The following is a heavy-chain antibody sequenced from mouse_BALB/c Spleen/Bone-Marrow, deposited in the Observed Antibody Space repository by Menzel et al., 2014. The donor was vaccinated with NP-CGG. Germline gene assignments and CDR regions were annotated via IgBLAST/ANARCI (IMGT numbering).Heavy chain of an antibody. CDR1: GFTFTDYY. CDR3: ARDENVGIYWYFDV. CDR2: IRNKANGYTT. Sequence: EVHGVESGGGSVQPGGSLRLSCATSGFTFTDYYMSWVRQPPGKALEWLGFIRNKANGYTTEYSASVKGRFTISRDNSQRILYLQMNTLRAEDSATYYCARDENVGIYWYFDVWGAGTTVIVSS. V-gene: IGHV7-3*02. J-gene: IGHJ1*01.